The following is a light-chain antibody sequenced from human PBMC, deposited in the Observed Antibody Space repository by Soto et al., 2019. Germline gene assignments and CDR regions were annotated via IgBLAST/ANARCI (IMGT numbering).Light chain of an antibody. CDR2: EVS. V-gene: IGLV2-14*01. CDR1: SSDVGGYNY. Sequence: QSVLTHPASGSGSPGQSITISCTGTSSDVGGYNYVSWYQQHPGKAPKLMIYEVSNRPSGVSNRFSGSKSGNTASLTISGLPAEDEADYYCSSYTSRTADVLGNGTKVTV. CDR3: SSYTSRTADV. J-gene: IGLJ1*01.